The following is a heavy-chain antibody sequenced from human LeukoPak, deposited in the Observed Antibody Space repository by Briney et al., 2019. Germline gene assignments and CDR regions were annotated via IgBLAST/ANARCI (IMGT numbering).Heavy chain of an antibody. CDR1: GYTFTGYY. Sequence: GASVKVSCKASGYTFTGYYMHWVRQAPGQGLEWMGWINPKSGGTNYAQKFQGRVTMTRDTSVNTAYLEVSSLRSDDTAVYYCARDFDALDYGDNYWGQGTLVIVSS. V-gene: IGHV1-2*02. J-gene: IGHJ4*02. D-gene: IGHD4-17*01. CDR3: ARDFDALDYGDNY. CDR2: INPKSGGT.